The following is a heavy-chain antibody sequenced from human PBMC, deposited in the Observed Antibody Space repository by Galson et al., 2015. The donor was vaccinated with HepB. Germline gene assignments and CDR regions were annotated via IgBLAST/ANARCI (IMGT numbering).Heavy chain of an antibody. J-gene: IGHJ4*02. CDR2: SSGSGGST. CDR1: GFTLSTYA. CDR3: AKGRGWLHLVLYYFDS. D-gene: IGHD5-24*01. V-gene: IGHV3-23*01. Sequence: SLRLSCAASGFTLSTYAMTWVRQAPGKGLEWVSTSSGSGGSTYYADSVKGRFTISRDNSKNTLYLQMNSLRAEDTAVYYCAKGRGWLHLVLYYFDSWGQGTLVTVSS.